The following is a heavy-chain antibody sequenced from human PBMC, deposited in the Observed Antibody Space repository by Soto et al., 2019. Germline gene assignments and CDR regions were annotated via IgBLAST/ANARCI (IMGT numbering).Heavy chain of an antibody. V-gene: IGHV1-18*01. CDR1: GYTFTNYA. D-gene: IGHD6-13*01. CDR2: ISAYNGNT. J-gene: IGHJ4*02. CDR3: ARDGGYSSDY. Sequence: ASVKVSCKASGYTFTNYAMHWVRQAPGQGLEWMGWISAYNGNTNYAQKLQGRVTMSTDTSTSTSYMELRSLRSDDTAVYYCARDGGYSSDYWGQGTLVTVSS.